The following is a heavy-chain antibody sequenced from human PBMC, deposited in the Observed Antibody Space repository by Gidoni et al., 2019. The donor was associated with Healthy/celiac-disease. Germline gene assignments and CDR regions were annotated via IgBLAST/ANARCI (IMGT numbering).Heavy chain of an antibody. J-gene: IGHJ4*02. D-gene: IGHD3-3*01. Sequence: EVQLVESGGGLVQPGRSLRLSCAASGFTFDDYAMHWVRQAPGKGLEWVSGISWNSGSIGYADSVKGRFTISRDNAKNSLYLQMNSLRAEDTALYYCAKGGMATIFELNDYWGQGTLVTVSS. CDR2: ISWNSGSI. CDR3: AKGGMATIFELNDY. V-gene: IGHV3-9*01. CDR1: GFTFDDYA.